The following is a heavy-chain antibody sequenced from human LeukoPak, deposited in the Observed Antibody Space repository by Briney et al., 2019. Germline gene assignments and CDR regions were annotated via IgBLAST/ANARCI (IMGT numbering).Heavy chain of an antibody. D-gene: IGHD2-21*01. J-gene: IGHJ4*02. CDR2: IYYSGST. CDR3: ARYLHISAPFDV. Sequence: SETLSPTCSVSGGSISSSSYYWGWLRQPPGKGLEWIGTIYYSGSTYYNPSLKSRVTISVDTSKNQFSLKLSSVTAADTAVYYCARYLHISAPFDVWGQGTLVTVSS. CDR1: GGSISSSSYY. V-gene: IGHV4-39*01.